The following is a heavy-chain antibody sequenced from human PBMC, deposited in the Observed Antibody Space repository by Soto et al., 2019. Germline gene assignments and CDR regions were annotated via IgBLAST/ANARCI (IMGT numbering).Heavy chain of an antibody. J-gene: IGHJ4*02. V-gene: IGHV1-58*02. Sequence: SVKVSCKASGFTFTSSAMQWVRQARGQRLEWIGWIVVGSGGTNYAQKFQGWVTMTRDTSISTAYMELSRLRSDDTAVYYCARGPHPTVTDFDYWGQGTLVTVSS. CDR1: GFTFTSSA. CDR2: IVVGSGGT. CDR3: ARGPHPTVTDFDY. D-gene: IGHD4-17*01.